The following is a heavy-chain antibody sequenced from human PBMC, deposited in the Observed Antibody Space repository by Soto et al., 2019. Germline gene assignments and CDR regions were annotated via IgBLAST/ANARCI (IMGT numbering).Heavy chain of an antibody. CDR3: AKTEQWLITYFDY. J-gene: IGHJ4*02. V-gene: IGHV3-23*01. D-gene: IGHD6-19*01. CDR1: EFTFRNYD. CDR2: ISASGDST. Sequence: PGGSLRLSCAASEFTFRNYDMSWVRQAPGKGLEWVSTISASGDSTYFADSVKGRFTLSRDNSKNTLFLQMNSLRVEDTAIYYCAKTEQWLITYFDYWGQGTLVTVSS.